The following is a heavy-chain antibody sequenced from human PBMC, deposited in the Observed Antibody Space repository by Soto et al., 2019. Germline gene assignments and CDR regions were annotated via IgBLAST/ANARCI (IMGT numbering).Heavy chain of an antibody. CDR3: ARSFRDY. D-gene: IGHD3-10*01. V-gene: IGHV3-74*01. J-gene: IGHJ4*02. Sequence: GESLKISCAASGFTFNNYWMHWVRQVPGKGLEWVSRINRDGTSTAHADSVTGRFTVSRDNAKNTLYLQMNSLRAEDTAIYYCARSFRDYWGQGTLVTVSS. CDR1: GFTFNNYW. CDR2: INRDGTST.